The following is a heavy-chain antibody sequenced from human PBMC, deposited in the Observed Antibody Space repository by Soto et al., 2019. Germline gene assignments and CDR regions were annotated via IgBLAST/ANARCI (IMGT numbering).Heavy chain of an antibody. Sequence: PGGSLRLSFAASGFTFSSHEMNWVRQAPGKGLEWVSYIDYSGSLTDYADSVKGLFTISRDNAKNSLYLQMYSLRAEDTAIYYCARDRTLLVPTSIDYWGHGTLVTVSS. CDR2: IDYSGSLT. CDR3: ARDRTLLVPTSIDY. D-gene: IGHD3-3*01. J-gene: IGHJ4*01. CDR1: GFTFSSHE. V-gene: IGHV3-48*03.